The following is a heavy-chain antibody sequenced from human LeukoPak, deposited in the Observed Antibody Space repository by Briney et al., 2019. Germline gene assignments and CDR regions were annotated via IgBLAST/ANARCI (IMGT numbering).Heavy chain of an antibody. CDR3: ANDYRGAFDY. CDR2: IKSKTDGGTT. V-gene: IGHV3-15*01. D-gene: IGHD4-11*01. Sequence: GGSLRLSCAASGFTFINAWMSWVRQVPGKGLEWVGRIKSKTDGGTTDYAAAVKGRFTISRDDSKNTLYLQMNSLKTEDTAIYYCANDYRGAFDYWGQGTLVTVSS. J-gene: IGHJ4*02. CDR1: GFTFINAW.